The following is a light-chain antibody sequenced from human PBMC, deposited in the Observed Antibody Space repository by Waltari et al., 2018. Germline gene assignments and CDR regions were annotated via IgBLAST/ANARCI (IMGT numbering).Light chain of an antibody. J-gene: IGKJ1*01. CDR3: QQSYTTPRT. Sequence: DIQMTQSPSSLSASVGDRVTITCRANQTITIYLNWYQQKPGKAPRLLIQGASSLQSEVPSRFSGSGSGTDFALTITSLQPEDFATYFCQQSYTTPRTFGQGTTVDIK. CDR2: GAS. CDR1: QTITIY. V-gene: IGKV1-39*01.